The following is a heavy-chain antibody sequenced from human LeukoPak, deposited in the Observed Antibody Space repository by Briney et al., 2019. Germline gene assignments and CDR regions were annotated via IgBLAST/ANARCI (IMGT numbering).Heavy chain of an antibody. CDR3: ATSKGYCSGGSCSVWFDP. V-gene: IGHV3-23*01. CDR2: VSGSGAGT. CDR1: GFTFGSYA. Sequence: GGSLRLSCAASGFTFGSYAMSWVRLAPGKGLEWVSPVSGSGAGTYYADSVKGRFTISRDNSKNTLYLQMNSLRAEDTAVYYCATSKGYCSGGSCSVWFDPWGQGTLVTVSS. J-gene: IGHJ5*02. D-gene: IGHD2-15*01.